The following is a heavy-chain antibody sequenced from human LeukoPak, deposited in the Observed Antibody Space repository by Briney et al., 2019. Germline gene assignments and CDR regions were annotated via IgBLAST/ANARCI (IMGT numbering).Heavy chain of an antibody. J-gene: IGHJ6*03. V-gene: IGHV4-30-2*01. D-gene: IGHD2/OR15-2a*01. Sequence: PSETLSLTCTVSGGSISSGGYYWSWIRQPPGKGLEWIGYIYHSGSTYYNPSLKSRVTISVDRSKNQFSLKLSSVTAADTAVYYCARARPISRDMDVWGKGTTVTVSS. CDR1: GGSISSGGYY. CDR2: IYHSGST. CDR3: ARARPISRDMDV.